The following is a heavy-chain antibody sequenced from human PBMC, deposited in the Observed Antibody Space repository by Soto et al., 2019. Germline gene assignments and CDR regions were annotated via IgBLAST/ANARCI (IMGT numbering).Heavy chain of an antibody. CDR1: GYTFTSYG. J-gene: IGHJ6*02. V-gene: IGHV1-3*01. CDR2: INPDNGNT. CDR3: ARDGDSSSWYVDYYYGMDV. Sequence: QVQLVQSGAGVKKPGASVKVSCKASGYTFTSYGVHWVRQAPGQRLEWMGWINPDNGNTKYSQKFQGRVTIIRDTFANTAYMELSSLRSEDTAVYYCARDGDSSSWYVDYYYGMDVWGQGTTVTVSS. D-gene: IGHD6-13*01.